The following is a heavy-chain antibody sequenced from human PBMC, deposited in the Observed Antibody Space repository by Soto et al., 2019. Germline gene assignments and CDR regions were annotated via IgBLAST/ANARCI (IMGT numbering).Heavy chain of an antibody. V-gene: IGHV1-18*01. CDR3: ARRYPNGGMYYFDY. Sequence: QVQLVQSGPEVKKPGASVKVSCKASGYTFTTFGISWVRQAPGQGLEWMGWISAYNGDTNYAQNLQGRITMTTDSFTNTADLEVRSLRSYDTAVYYCARRYPNGGMYYFDYWGQGTLVTVSS. CDR2: ISAYNGDT. J-gene: IGHJ4*02. D-gene: IGHD2-8*01. CDR1: GYTFTTFG.